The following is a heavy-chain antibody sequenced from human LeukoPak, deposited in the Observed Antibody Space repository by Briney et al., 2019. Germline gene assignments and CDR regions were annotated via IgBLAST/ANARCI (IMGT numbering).Heavy chain of an antibody. CDR1: GYTFTSYG. D-gene: IGHD3-10*01. Sequence: ASVKVSCKASGYTFTSYGISWVRQAPGQGLEWMGWISAYNGNTNYAQKLQGRVTMTTDTSTSTAYMELRSLRSDDTAVYYCARGDYYGSGSYPSFDYWGQGTLVTVSS. J-gene: IGHJ4*02. V-gene: IGHV1-18*01. CDR2: ISAYNGNT. CDR3: ARGDYYGSGSYPSFDY.